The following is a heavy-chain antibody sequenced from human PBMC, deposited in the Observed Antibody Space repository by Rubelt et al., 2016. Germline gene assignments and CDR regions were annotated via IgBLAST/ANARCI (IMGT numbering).Heavy chain of an antibody. D-gene: IGHD2-21*01. Sequence: EVQLVESGGGLIQPGGSLRLSCAASGFTLNDYFMVWVRQAPGKGLEWVSVIYSDGSTYYADSVKGRFTISRDSSKNTLSLQRNSLRAEDTAVYYCTRGGGAYCGGDCLRTFDIWGQGTMVTVSS. V-gene: IGHV3-66*01. CDR2: IYSDGST. CDR1: GFTLNDYF. CDR3: TRGGGAYCGGDCLRTFDI. J-gene: IGHJ3*02.